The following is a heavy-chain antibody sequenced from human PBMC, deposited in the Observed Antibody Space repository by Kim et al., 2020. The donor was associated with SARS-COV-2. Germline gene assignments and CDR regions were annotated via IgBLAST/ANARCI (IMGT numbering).Heavy chain of an antibody. CDR1: GGSINNYNYY. D-gene: IGHD2-21*01. Sequence: SETLSLTCTVSGGSINNYNYYWAWVRQPPGKGLEWIGSIYYSGTTYHNPSLDSRLTISRDTSKNQFSLKLRSVTAADTAVYFCARHGAYCGENICYSHALDVWGQGKVVTVSS. CDR2: IYYSGTT. V-gene: IGHV4-39*01. CDR3: ARHGAYCGENICYSHALDV. J-gene: IGHJ3*01.